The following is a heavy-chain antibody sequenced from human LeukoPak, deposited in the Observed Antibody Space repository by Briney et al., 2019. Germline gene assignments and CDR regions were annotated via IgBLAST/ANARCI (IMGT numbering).Heavy chain of an antibody. V-gene: IGHV3-7*01. Sequence: SGGSLRLSCVASGFTFSSYWMTWVRQAPGKGLEWVANIEQDGTDKYYVDSVKGRFTISRDNSKNTLYLQMNSLRAEDTAVYYCARDQRDDYDFWSRTTNYGMDVWGQGTTVTVSS. CDR2: IEQDGTDK. CDR1: GFTFSSYW. D-gene: IGHD3-3*01. J-gene: IGHJ6*02. CDR3: ARDQRDDYDFWSRTTNYGMDV.